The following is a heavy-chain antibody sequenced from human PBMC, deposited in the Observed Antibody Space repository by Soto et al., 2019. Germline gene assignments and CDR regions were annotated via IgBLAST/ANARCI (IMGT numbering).Heavy chain of an antibody. D-gene: IGHD3-22*01. CDR3: TGRPITMIVGGEN. J-gene: IGHJ4*02. CDR2: IRSKAYGGTT. V-gene: IGHV3-49*04. CDR1: GFTFGDYA. Sequence: EVQLVESGGGLVQPGRSLRLSCTASGFTFGDYAMSWVRQAPGKGLEWVGFIRSKAYGGTTEYAASVKGRFTISRDDSKSISYLQMNSLKTEDKAVYYCTGRPITMIVGGENWGQGTLVTVSS.